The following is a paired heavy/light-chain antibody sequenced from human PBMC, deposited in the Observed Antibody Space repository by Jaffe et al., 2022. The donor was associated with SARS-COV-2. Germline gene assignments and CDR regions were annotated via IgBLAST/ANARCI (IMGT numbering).Light chain of an antibody. Sequence: SYVLTQPPSVSVAPGQTARITCGGNNIGSKSVHWYQQKPGQAPVLVVYDDSDRPSGIPERFSGSNSGNTATLTISRVEAGDEADYYCQVWDSSSDPVVFGGGTKLTVL. J-gene: IGLJ2*01. CDR2: DDS. CDR3: QVWDSSSDPVV. CDR1: NIGSKS. V-gene: IGLV3-21*02.
Heavy chain of an antibody. CDR3: ARDAAIFGVVGVGWFDP. CDR1: GFTFSDYY. Sequence: QVQLVESGGGLVKPGGSLRLSCAASGFTFSDYYMSWIRQAPGKGLEWVSYISSSGSTIYYADSVKGRFTISRDNAKNSLYLQMNSLRAEDTAVYYCARDAAIFGVVGVGWFDPWGQGTLVTVSS. CDR2: ISSSGSTI. J-gene: IGHJ5*02. D-gene: IGHD3-3*01. V-gene: IGHV3-11*01.